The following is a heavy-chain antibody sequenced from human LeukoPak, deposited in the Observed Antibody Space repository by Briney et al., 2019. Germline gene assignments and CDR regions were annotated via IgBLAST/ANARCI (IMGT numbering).Heavy chain of an antibody. CDR1: GFTFSSYS. V-gene: IGHV3-21*01. Sequence: GGSLRLSCAASGFTFSSYSMNWFRQAPGKGLEWVSSISSSGSYIYYADSVKGRFTISRDNAKNSLDLQMNSLRAEDTAVYYCAREVGATKTYYFDYWGQGTLVTVSS. CDR3: AREVGATKTYYFDY. CDR2: ISSSGSYI. D-gene: IGHD1-26*01. J-gene: IGHJ4*02.